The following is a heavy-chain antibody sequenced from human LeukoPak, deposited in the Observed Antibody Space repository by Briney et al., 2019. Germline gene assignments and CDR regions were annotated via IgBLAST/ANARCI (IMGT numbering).Heavy chain of an antibody. J-gene: IGHJ4*02. Sequence: PSETLSLTCAVYGGSFSGYYRSWIRQPPGKGLEWIGEINHSGSANYNPSLKSRVTISVDMSKNQFSLNLSSVTAADTAVYYCARASRYDSGGYYLDYWGQGTLVTVSS. CDR3: ARASRYDSGGYYLDY. V-gene: IGHV4-34*01. D-gene: IGHD3-22*01. CDR2: INHSGSA. CDR1: GGSFSGYY.